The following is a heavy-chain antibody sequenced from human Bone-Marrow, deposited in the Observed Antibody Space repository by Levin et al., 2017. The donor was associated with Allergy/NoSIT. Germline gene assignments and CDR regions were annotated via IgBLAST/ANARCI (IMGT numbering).Heavy chain of an antibody. CDR1: GYTFSSYD. CDR3: ARGRPHYCSGGTCGNYYCDY. Sequence: ASVKVSCKASGYTFSSYDINWVRQATGQGLEWMGWMNPHISNLGYAQKFQGRVTMTRNTSISTAYMELFSLKSDDTAVYYCARGRPHYCSGGTCGNYYCDYWGQGTLVTVSS. J-gene: IGHJ4*02. D-gene: IGHD2-15*01. CDR2: MNPHISNL. V-gene: IGHV1-8*01.